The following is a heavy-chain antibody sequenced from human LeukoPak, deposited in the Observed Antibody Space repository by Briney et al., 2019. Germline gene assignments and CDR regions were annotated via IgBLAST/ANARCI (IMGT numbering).Heavy chain of an antibody. CDR2: ISRSGSTI. D-gene: IGHD6-19*01. CDR3: AGKDSAWHLY. J-gene: IGHJ4*02. V-gene: IGHV3-48*03. CDR1: GFTFSSYE. Sequence: GGSLRLSCSASGFTFSSYEMIWVRRAPGKGLQWVAYISRSGSTIYYAESVKGRFTISRDNAKNSLHLQMNSLRGDDTAVYYCAGKDSAWHLYWGQGTLVTVSS.